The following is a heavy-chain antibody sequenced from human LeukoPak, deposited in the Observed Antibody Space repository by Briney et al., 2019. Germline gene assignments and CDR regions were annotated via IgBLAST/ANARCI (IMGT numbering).Heavy chain of an antibody. Sequence: SETLSLTCTVSGGSISSYYWSWIRQPPGKGLEWIGYIYYSGSTNYNPSLKSRVTISVDTSKNQFSLKLSSVTAVDTAVYYCARDGFGYCSGGSCYGLDNWGQGTLVTVSS. CDR2: IYYSGST. V-gene: IGHV4-59*01. D-gene: IGHD2-15*01. CDR3: ARDGFGYCSGGSCYGLDN. CDR1: GGSISSYY. J-gene: IGHJ4*02.